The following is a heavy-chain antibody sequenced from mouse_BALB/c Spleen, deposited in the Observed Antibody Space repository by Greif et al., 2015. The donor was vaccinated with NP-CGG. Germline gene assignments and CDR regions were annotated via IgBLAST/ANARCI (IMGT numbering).Heavy chain of an antibody. J-gene: IGHJ4*01. CDR2: ISSGGST. Sequence: EVKVVESGGGLVKPGGSLKLSCAASGFTFSSYAMSWVRQTPEKRLEWVASISSGGSTYYPDSVKGRFTISRDNARNILYLQMSSLRSEDTAMYYCARGEGWLPPYAMDYWGQGTSVTVSS. V-gene: IGHV5-6-5*01. CDR1: GFTFSSYA. CDR3: ARGEGWLPPYAMDY. D-gene: IGHD2-3*01.